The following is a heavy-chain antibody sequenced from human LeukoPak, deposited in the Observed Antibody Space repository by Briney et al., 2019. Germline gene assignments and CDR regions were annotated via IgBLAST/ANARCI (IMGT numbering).Heavy chain of an antibody. Sequence: PGGSLRLSCAASGFTFSSYSMNWVRQAPGKGLEWVSYISSSGSTIYYADSVKGRFTISRDNAKNSLYLQMNSLRAEDTAVYYCAREGIVGAGFDYWGQGTLVTVSS. CDR2: ISSSGSTI. CDR1: GFTFSSYS. CDR3: AREGIVGAGFDY. V-gene: IGHV3-48*04. D-gene: IGHD1-26*01. J-gene: IGHJ4*02.